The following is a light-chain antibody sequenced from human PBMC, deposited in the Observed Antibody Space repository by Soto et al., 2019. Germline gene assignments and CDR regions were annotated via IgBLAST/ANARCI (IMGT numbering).Light chain of an antibody. CDR2: DVS. Sequence: QSARTQPASVSGSPGQSITISCTGTSSDVGGYNYVSWYQQHPGKAPKLMIYDVSNRPTGVSNRFSGSKSGNTASLTISGLQADDEADYYCSSYTTISPLAAFGTAPSSPS. J-gene: IGLJ1*01. V-gene: IGLV2-14*01. CDR1: SSDVGGYNY. CDR3: SSYTTISPLAA.